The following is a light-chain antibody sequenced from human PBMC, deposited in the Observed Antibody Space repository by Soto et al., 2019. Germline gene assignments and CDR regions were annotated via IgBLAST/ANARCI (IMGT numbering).Light chain of an antibody. CDR2: AAS. Sequence: IQVTQSPSSLSASEGDRVTITCRASQDISSYLAWYQQKPGKAPTLLIYAASTLQSGVPSRFSGSGFGTDFTLTISSLQAEDFATYYCQQYSTYPWTFGQGTKVDI. V-gene: IGKV1-9*01. CDR3: QQYSTYPWT. CDR1: QDISSY. J-gene: IGKJ1*01.